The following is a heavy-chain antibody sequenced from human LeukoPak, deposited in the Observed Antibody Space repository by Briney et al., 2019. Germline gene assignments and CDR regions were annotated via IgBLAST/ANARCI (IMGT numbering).Heavy chain of an antibody. CDR2: ISYDGSNK. J-gene: IGHJ5*02. D-gene: IGHD3-10*01. Sequence: GGALRLSCAASGFTFSSYAMHGVRQAPGKGLEGGAVISYDGSNKYYADSVKGRFTISRDNSKNTLYLKMNSLRAEDTAVYYCARISGSYYPEDNWFDPWGQGTLVTVSS. V-gene: IGHV3-30*01. CDR1: GFTFSSYA. CDR3: ARISGSYYPEDNWFDP.